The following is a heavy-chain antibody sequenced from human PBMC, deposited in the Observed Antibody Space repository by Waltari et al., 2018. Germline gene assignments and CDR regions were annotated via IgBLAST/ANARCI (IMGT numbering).Heavy chain of an antibody. D-gene: IGHD6-13*01. CDR3: ASKYSSSTPETDNWFDP. Sequence: QVQLVQSGSELKKPGASVTVSCKASGYTFTSYAMNWVRQAPGQGLEWMGWINANTGSPTYAQGFTGRFVFSLDSSVSTAYLQISSLKAEDTAVYYCASKYSSSTPETDNWFDPWGQGTLVTVSS. V-gene: IGHV7-4-1*02. J-gene: IGHJ5*02. CDR1: GYTFTSYA. CDR2: INANTGSP.